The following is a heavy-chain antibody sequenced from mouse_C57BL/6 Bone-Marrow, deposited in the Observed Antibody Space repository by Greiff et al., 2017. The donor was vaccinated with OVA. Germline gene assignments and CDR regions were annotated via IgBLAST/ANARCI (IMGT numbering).Heavy chain of an antibody. J-gene: IGHJ2*01. Sequence: QVQLQQPGAELVMPGASVKLSCKASGYTFTSYWMHWVKQRPGQGLEWIGEIDTSDSYTNYNQKFKGKSTLTVDKSSSTAYMQLSSLTSEDSAVYYCARSEILDYWGQGTTLTVSS. V-gene: IGHV1-69*01. CDR3: ARSEILDY. CDR1: GYTFTSYW. CDR2: IDTSDSYT.